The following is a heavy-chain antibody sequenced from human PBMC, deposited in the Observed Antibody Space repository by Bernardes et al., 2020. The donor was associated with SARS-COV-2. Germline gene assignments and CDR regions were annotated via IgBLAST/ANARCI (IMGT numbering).Heavy chain of an antibody. CDR3: ARFRGYNYGPVDY. CDR2: MYFSGST. D-gene: IGHD5-18*01. Sequence: LSLTCTVSGGSISSIGYYWGWIRQPPGEGLEWIVNMYFSGSTYYNPSLKSRVTMSVDTSKNQLSLKLSSVTAADTAVYYCARFRGYNYGPVDYWGQGTLVTVSS. J-gene: IGHJ4*02. CDR1: GGSISSIGYY. V-gene: IGHV4-39*01.